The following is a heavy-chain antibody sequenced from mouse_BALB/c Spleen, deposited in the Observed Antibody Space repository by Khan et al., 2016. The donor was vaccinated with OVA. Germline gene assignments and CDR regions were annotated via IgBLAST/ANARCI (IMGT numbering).Heavy chain of an antibody. CDR2: IWSDGST. J-gene: IGHJ4*01. V-gene: IGHV2-6-1*01. Sequence: QVQLQQSGPGLVAPSQSLSITCPIPGFSLTNYGIHWVRQPPGKGLEWLVVIWSDGSTTYNSALKSRLSISKDNSKSQVFLKMNSLQTDDTAMYYCARQPYYHYYIMDYWGQGTSVTVSS. D-gene: IGHD2-10*01. CDR3: ARQPYYHYYIMDY. CDR1: GFSLTNYG.